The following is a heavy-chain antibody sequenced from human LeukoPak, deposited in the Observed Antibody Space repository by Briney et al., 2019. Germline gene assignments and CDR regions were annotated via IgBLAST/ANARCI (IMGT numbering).Heavy chain of an antibody. CDR3: ARAVPHKSMTTVTNYDAFDI. D-gene: IGHD4-17*01. CDR1: GVSFSTYY. Sequence: PSETLSLTCTVSGVSFSTYYWSWIRQPPGKGLEWIGYIYYTGSTDYSPSLKSRVTISVDTSKNQFSLKLSSVTAADTAVYYCARAVPHKSMTTVTNYDAFDIWGQGTMVTVSS. V-gene: IGHV4-59*12. J-gene: IGHJ3*02. CDR2: IYYTGST.